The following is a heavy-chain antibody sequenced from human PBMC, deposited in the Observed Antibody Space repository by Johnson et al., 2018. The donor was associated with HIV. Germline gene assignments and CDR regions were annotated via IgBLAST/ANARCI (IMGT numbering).Heavy chain of an antibody. V-gene: IGHV3-30*02. CDR3: ARGPHHSSGTTLRGAFDI. D-gene: IGHD1-7*01. J-gene: IGHJ3*02. Sequence: QVQLVESGGGVVQPGGSLRLSCAASGFTFSSYGMHWVRQAPGKGLEWVAFIRYDGSNKYYADSVKGRFTISRDNAKNSLYLQMNSLRAEDTALYYCARGPHHSSGTTLRGAFDIWGQGTMVTVSS. CDR1: GFTFSSYG. CDR2: IRYDGSNK.